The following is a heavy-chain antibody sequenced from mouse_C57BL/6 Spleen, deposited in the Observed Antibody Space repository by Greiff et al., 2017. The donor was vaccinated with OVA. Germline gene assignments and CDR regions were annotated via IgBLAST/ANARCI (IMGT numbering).Heavy chain of an antibody. CDR2: IYPGSGST. CDR1: GYTFTSYW. D-gene: IGHD2-4*01. Sequence: VQLQQPGAELVKPGASVKMSCKASGYTFTSYWITWVKQRPGQGLEWIGDIYPGSGSTNYNEKFKSKATLTVDTSSSTAYMQLSSLTSEDSAVYYCARWGLYYDYGYAMDYWGQGTSVTVSS. CDR3: ARWGLYYDYGYAMDY. V-gene: IGHV1-55*01. J-gene: IGHJ4*01.